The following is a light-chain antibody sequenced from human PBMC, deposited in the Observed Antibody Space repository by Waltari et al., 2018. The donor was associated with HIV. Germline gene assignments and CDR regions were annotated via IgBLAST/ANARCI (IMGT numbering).Light chain of an antibody. CDR1: DSDV. CDR3: CAYADSYTLLVV. CDR2: DVT. J-gene: IGLJ2*01. Sequence: TQSPLSLPVTPGQSVTISCTGTDSDVSWYRIIPGQAPKLIIYDVTQRPSAVPDRFSGSQSGNTASLTISGLQPEDEADYYCCAYADSYTLLVVFGGGTKLTVL. V-gene: IGLV2-11*01.